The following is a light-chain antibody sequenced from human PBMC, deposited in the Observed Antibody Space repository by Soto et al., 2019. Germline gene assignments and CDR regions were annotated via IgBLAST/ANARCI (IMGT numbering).Light chain of an antibody. V-gene: IGLV2-8*01. J-gene: IGLJ2*01. CDR2: EVS. CDR1: SNDVGGYNY. CDR3: SSCAGSNSLL. Sequence: QSVLTQPPSASGSPGQSVTISCTGTSNDVGGYNYVSWYQQHPGKAPKLMIYEVSKRPSGVPERFSGSKSGNTASLTVSGLQAEDEAYYYCSSCAGSNSLLFGGGTKVTVL.